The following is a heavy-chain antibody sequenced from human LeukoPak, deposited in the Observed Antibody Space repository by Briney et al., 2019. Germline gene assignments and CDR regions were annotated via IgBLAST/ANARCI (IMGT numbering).Heavy chain of an antibody. V-gene: IGHV3-21*01. CDR1: GFTFSSYS. Sequence: PGGSLRLSCAASGFTFSSYSMNWVRQAPGKGLEWVSSISSSSSYIYYADSVKGRFTISRDNAKNSLYLQMNSLRAEDTAVYYCARANVDYGDYEGVFDIWGQGTMVTVSS. J-gene: IGHJ3*02. CDR2: ISSSSSYI. CDR3: ARANVDYGDYEGVFDI. D-gene: IGHD4-17*01.